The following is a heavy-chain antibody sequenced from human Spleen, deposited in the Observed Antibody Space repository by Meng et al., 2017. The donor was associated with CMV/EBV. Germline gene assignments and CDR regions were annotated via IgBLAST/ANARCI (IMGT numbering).Heavy chain of an antibody. CDR2: INDSGST. CDR1: GGSFSNFY. CDR3: ARPTTVIGGYYYGMDV. V-gene: IGHV4-34*01. Sequence: SETLSLTCAVYGGSFSNFYWTWIRRPPGKGREWIGEINDSGSTNYNPSLKSRLTISVDRSKRQFSLKLSSVTAADTAIYYCARPTTVIGGYYYGMDVWGQGTTVTVSS. J-gene: IGHJ6*02. D-gene: IGHD4-17*01.